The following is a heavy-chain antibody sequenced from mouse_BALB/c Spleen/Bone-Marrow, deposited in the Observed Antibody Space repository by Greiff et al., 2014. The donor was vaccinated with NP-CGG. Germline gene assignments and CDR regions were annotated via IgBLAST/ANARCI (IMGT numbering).Heavy chain of an antibody. V-gene: IGHV1-4*01. CDR3: ARPYSYGYDY. D-gene: IGHD1-2*01. J-gene: IGHJ2*01. Sequence: QVQLKESGAELARPGASLKMSCKASGYTFTSYTIHWVKQRPGQGLEWIGYINPSSGFTNYNQKFTDKATLTADKSSSTAYMQLSSLTSEDSAVYYCARPYSYGYDYGGQGTTLTVSS. CDR1: GYTFTSYT. CDR2: INPSSGFT.